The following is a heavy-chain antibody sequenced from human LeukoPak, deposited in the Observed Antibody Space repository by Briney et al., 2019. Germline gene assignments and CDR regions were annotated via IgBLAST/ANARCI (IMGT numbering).Heavy chain of an antibody. V-gene: IGHV1-69*05. CDR1: GGTFSSYA. J-gene: IGHJ4*02. CDR3: ARTRPRDPIAVAGTLDY. Sequence: GASVKVSCKASGGTFSSYAISWVRQAPGQGLEWMGGIIPIFGTANYAQKFQGRVTITTDESTSTAYMELSSLRSEDTAVYYCARTRPRDPIAVAGTLDYWGQGTLVTVSS. D-gene: IGHD6-19*01. CDR2: IIPIFGTA.